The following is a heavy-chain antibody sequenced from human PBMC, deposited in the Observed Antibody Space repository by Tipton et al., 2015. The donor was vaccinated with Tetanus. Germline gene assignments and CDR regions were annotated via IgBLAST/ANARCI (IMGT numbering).Heavy chain of an antibody. CDR3: ARGGLGEVGY. Sequence: TLSLTCTVSGGSISSYYWSWIRQPPGKGLEWIGYIYYSGSTNYNPSLKSRVTISVDTSKNQFSLKLSSVTAADAAVYYCARGGLGEVGYWGQGPLVTVSS. CDR1: GGSISSYY. D-gene: IGHD2-15*01. J-gene: IGHJ4*02. CDR2: IYYSGST. V-gene: IGHV4-59*01.